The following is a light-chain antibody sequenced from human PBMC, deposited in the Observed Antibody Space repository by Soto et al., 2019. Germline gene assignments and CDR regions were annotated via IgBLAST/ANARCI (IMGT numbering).Light chain of an antibody. J-gene: IGKJ1*01. CDR2: AAS. CDR3: QQSDRTSWT. Sequence: DIQMTQSPSSLSASVGDRVTITCRASQSISSYLNWYQQKPGKAPKLLIYAASSLQSGVPSRFSGSGSGTEFTLTISSLQPEDFATYHCQQSDRTSWTFGQGTKVEIK. V-gene: IGKV1-39*01. CDR1: QSISSY.